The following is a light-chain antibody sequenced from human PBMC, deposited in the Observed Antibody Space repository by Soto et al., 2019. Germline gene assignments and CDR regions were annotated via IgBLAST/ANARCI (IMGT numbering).Light chain of an antibody. Sequence: EIVLTQSAGTLSLYPGEGATLSSRASQSVSNNYLAWYQQKPGQAPRLLIYGASNRATGIPDRFSGSGSGTDFTLTISRLEPEDFAVYYCHQYGGSPQTFGEGTKVDIK. CDR1: QSVSNNY. V-gene: IGKV3-20*01. CDR3: HQYGGSPQT. J-gene: IGKJ1*01. CDR2: GAS.